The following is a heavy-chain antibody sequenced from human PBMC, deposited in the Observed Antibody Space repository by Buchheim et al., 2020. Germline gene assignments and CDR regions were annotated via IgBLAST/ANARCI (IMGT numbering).Heavy chain of an antibody. CDR2: INSDGSST. Sequence: EVQLVESGGGLVQPGGSLRLSCAASGFTFSSYWMHWVRQAPGKGLVWVSRINSDGSSTSYADSVKGRFTISRDNAKNTLYLQMNSLRAEDTAVYYCARVHQAVASTYYDFWSGYQKRDAFDIWGQGT. D-gene: IGHD3-3*01. CDR3: ARVHQAVASTYYDFWSGYQKRDAFDI. CDR1: GFTFSSYW. J-gene: IGHJ3*02. V-gene: IGHV3-74*01.